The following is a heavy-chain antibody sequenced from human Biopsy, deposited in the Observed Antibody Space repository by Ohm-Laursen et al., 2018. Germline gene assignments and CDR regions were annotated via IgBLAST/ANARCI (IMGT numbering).Heavy chain of an antibody. CDR3: ARVAGGYAYYYGMDV. D-gene: IGHD5-12*01. V-gene: IGHV4-38-2*01. J-gene: IGHJ6*02. Sequence: GTLSLTCVVSGYSVTNDYYWGWIRQPPGKGLEWIGNIYYDGITYCNPSLKSRVAMSVDTSKNQFSLRLTSVTAADTAVYYRARVAGGYAYYYGMDVWGQGTTVTVSS. CDR1: GYSVTNDYY. CDR2: IYYDGIT.